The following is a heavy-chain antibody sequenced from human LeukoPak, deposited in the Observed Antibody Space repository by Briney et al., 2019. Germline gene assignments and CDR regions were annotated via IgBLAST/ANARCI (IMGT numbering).Heavy chain of an antibody. D-gene: IGHD6-6*01. V-gene: IGHV3-21*01. CDR3: AREVRSSSSH. CDR2: ISSSSSYI. CDR1: RFTPSSYS. J-gene: IGHJ4*02. Sequence: GGCLRPSRAASRFTPSSYSMNWVRQAPGKGLERASSISSSSSYIYYADSVKGRFTISRDNAKNSLYLQMNSLRAEDTAVYYCAREVRSSSSHWGQGTLVTVSS.